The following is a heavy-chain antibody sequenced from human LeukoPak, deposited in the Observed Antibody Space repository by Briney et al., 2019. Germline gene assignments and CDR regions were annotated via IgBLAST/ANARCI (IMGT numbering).Heavy chain of an antibody. V-gene: IGHV4-39*02. Sequence: SETLSLTCTVSGGSISSSSYYWGWIRQPPGKGLEWIGSIYYSGSTYYNPSLKSRVTISVDTSKNQFSLKLSSVTAADTAVYYCARDLHVVPAASNYYDMDVWGQGTTVTVSS. J-gene: IGHJ6*02. CDR3: ARDLHVVPAASNYYDMDV. D-gene: IGHD2-2*01. CDR1: GGSISSSSYY. CDR2: IYYSGST.